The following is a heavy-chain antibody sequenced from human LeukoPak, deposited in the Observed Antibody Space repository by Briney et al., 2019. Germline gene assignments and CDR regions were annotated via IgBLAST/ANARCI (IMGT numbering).Heavy chain of an antibody. CDR3: ARGPHPDYGDLDAFDI. J-gene: IGHJ3*02. D-gene: IGHD4-17*01. CDR2: IWPSGTT. CDR1: GGSIKSYY. Sequence: SETLSLTCTVSGGSIKSYYWSWVRLPAAKGLEWIGRIWPSGTTTYNPSLKSRVTMSLDTSKNQFFLTLNSMTAADTAVYYCARGPHPDYGDLDAFDIWGQGTMVTVSS. V-gene: IGHV4-4*07.